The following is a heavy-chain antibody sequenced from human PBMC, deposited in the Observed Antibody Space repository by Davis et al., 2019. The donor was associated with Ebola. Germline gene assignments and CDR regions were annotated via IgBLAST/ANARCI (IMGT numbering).Heavy chain of an antibody. J-gene: IGHJ4*02. CDR1: GGSFSGYY. V-gene: IGHV4-34*01. Sequence: SETLSLTCAVYGGSFSGYYFSWIRQPPGRGLEWIGQITHSGRTNYNPSLKSRVTISVDTSKNQFSLKLSSVTAADTAMYYCATDYLKYWSQGTQVTVSA. CDR3: ATDYLKY. D-gene: IGHD4/OR15-4a*01. CDR2: ITHSGRT.